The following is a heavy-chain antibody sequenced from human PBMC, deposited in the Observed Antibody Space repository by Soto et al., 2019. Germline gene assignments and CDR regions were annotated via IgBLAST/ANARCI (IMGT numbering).Heavy chain of an antibody. D-gene: IGHD5-12*01. CDR3: ARDSPIGSTFSGHDDIDS. V-gene: IGHV1-69*04. J-gene: IGHJ4*02. Sequence: ASVKVSCKASGGTFSSYTITWVRQAPGQGLEWMGRIIPILDITNYAQKFQGRATITADKSTTTAYMEVSSLSSEDTAVYYCARDSPIGSTFSGHDDIDSWGQGTLVTVSS. CDR1: GGTFSSYT. CDR2: IIPILDIT.